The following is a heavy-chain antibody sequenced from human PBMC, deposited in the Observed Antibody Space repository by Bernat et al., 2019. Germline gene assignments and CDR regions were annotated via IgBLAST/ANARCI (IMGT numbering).Heavy chain of an antibody. CDR3: AKDNWNQRGVDGFDV. V-gene: IGHV3-7*03. Sequence: HLVESGGGLVQPGMSLRLSCTTSGFTFSNYRMSWVRQAPGKGLEWVANIKQDGSEKYYVASVRGRFTISRDNAKNSLYLQMNSLRAEDTALYYGAKDNWNQRGVDGFDVWGQGTMVTVSS. CDR1: GFTFSNYR. CDR2: IKQDGSEK. J-gene: IGHJ3*01. D-gene: IGHD1-20*01.